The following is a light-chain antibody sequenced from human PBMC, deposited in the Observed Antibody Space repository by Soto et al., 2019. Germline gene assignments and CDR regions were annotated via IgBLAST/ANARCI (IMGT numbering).Light chain of an antibody. CDR2: DAP. J-gene: IGKJ1*01. V-gene: IGKV3-11*01. CDR1: QSVSTY. CDR3: QQRSNWPRT. Sequence: EIVLTQAPATLSLSPGERATLSCRASQSVSTYLAWYHPTPGQAPRLLIYDAPNSATGIPARFSGSGSGTDFTLTISSPDPEDVAVYYGQQRSNWPRTFGQGTKVESK.